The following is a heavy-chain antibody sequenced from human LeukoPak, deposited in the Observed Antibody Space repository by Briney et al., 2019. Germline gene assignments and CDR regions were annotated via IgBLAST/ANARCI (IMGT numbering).Heavy chain of an antibody. CDR1: GFTFSSYA. D-gene: IGHD3-22*01. CDR3: ARVDYDSSGYHDYFDY. V-gene: IGHV3-23*01. J-gene: IGHJ4*02. CDR2: ISGSGGST. Sequence: GGSLRLSCAASGFTFSSYAMSWVRQAPGKGLEWVSAISGSGGSTYYADSVKGLFTISRDNSKNTLYLQMNSLRAEDTAVYYCARVDYDSSGYHDYFDYWGQGTLVTVSS.